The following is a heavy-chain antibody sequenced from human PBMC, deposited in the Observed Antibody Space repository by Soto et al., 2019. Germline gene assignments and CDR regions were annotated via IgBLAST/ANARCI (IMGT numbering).Heavy chain of an antibody. V-gene: IGHV3-30-3*01. CDR2: ISYDGSNK. CDR3: AREGDYYDSSGPTDGDAFDI. D-gene: IGHD3-22*01. Sequence: QVQLVESGGGVVQPGRSLRLSCAASGFTFSSYAMHWVRQAPGKGLEWVAVISYDGSNKYYADSVKGRFTISRDNSKNTLYLQMNSLRAEDTAVYYCAREGDYYDSSGPTDGDAFDIWGQGTMVTVSS. J-gene: IGHJ3*02. CDR1: GFTFSSYA.